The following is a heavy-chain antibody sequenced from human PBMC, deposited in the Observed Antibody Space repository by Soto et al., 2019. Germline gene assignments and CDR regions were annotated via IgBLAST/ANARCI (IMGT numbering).Heavy chain of an antibody. D-gene: IGHD6-6*01. CDR1: GGSISSGGYS. CDR2: IYHSGST. CDR3: ASYSSSPEGDWFDP. V-gene: IGHV4-30-2*01. J-gene: IGHJ5*02. Sequence: SETLSLTCAVSGGSISSGGYSWSWIRQPPGKGLEWIGYIYHSGSTYYNPSLKSRVTISVDRSKNQFSLKLSSVTAADTAVYYCASYSSSPEGDWFDPWGQGTLVTVSS.